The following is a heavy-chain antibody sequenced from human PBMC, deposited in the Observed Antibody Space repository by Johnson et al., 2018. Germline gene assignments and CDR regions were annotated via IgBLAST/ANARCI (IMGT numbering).Heavy chain of an antibody. D-gene: IGHD1-1*01. CDR3: AREGSTGTNSNYYYRDV. CDR1: GVTFRSDT. J-gene: IGHJ6*03. CDR2: ISCDEMEK. Sequence: VQLGEGGGGVVEHGRSRGLCCAASGVTFRSDTMHWVRQAPGKGLEWVAVISCDEMEKFKVDSVNGRSTISRDNSNNTRVLHLNSLRPEDPAVYYGAREGSTGTNSNYYYRDVWGKGTTVTVSS. V-gene: IGHV3-30*04.